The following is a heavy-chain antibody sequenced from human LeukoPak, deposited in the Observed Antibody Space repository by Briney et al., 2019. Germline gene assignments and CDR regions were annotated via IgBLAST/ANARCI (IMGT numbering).Heavy chain of an antibody. CDR1: GGSISSGGYY. CDR3: ARGPMPALGYPFDY. Sequence: SETLSLTCTVSGGSISSGGYYWSWIRQHPGKGLEWIGYIYYSGRPYYNPSLKSRVTISVDTSKNQFSLKLSSVTAADTAVYYCARGPMPALGYPFDYWGQGTLVTVSS. D-gene: IGHD3-16*01. V-gene: IGHV4-31*03. J-gene: IGHJ4*02. CDR2: IYYSGRP.